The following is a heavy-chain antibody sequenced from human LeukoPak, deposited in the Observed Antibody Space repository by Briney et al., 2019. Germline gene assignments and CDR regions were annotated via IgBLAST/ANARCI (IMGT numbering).Heavy chain of an antibody. CDR3: ARGRVGASSYYYMDV. CDR1: GYTFTSYD. V-gene: IGHV1-8*03. CDR2: MNPNSGNT. J-gene: IGHJ6*03. Sequence: ASVKVSRKASGYTFTSYDINWVRQATGQGLEWMGWMNPNSGNTGYAQKFQGRVTITRNTSISTAYMELSSLRSEDTAVYYCARGRVGASSYYYMDVWGKGTTVTVSS. D-gene: IGHD1-26*01.